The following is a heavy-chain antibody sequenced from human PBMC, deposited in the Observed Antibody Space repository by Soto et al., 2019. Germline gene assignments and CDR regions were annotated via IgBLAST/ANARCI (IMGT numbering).Heavy chain of an antibody. CDR1: GFTFSSYS. J-gene: IGHJ4*02. Sequence: EVQLVESGGGLVQPGGSLRLSCAASGFTFSSYSMNWVRQAPGKGLEWVSYISSSSSTIYYADSVKGRFTISRDNAKNSLYLQMNSLRDEDTAVYYCARDFRPVWSGYSHYFDYWGQGTQVTVST. D-gene: IGHD3-3*01. V-gene: IGHV3-48*02. CDR2: ISSSSSTI. CDR3: ARDFRPVWSGYSHYFDY.